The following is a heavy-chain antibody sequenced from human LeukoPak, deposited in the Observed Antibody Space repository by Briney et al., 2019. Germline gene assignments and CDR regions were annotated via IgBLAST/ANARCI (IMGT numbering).Heavy chain of an antibody. V-gene: IGHV4-34*01. J-gene: IGHJ4*02. D-gene: IGHD3-10*01. CDR3: ARGPYKVRYFDY. CDR1: GGSFSGYY. CDR2: ISNSGST. Sequence: SETLSLTCAVCGGSFSGYYWSWIRQPPGKGLEWMGEISNSGSTNYNPCLKSRVTISVDTSKNQFSLKLSSETAADTAVYYCARGPYKVRYFDYWGQGTLVTVSS.